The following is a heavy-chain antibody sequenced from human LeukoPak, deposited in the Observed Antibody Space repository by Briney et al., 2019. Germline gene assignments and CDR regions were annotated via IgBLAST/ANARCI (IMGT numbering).Heavy chain of an antibody. CDR1: GGTFSTYG. CDR3: ASRPAIAAAGDY. CDR2: IVPNSGTA. V-gene: IGHV1-69*06. Sequence: SAKVSCKASGGTFSTYGISWVRQAPGQGLEWMGGIVPNSGTADYARKFQGGVTITADKSTSTAYMELSSLRTEDTAVYYCASRPAIAAAGDYWGQGTLVTVSS. J-gene: IGHJ4*02. D-gene: IGHD6-13*01.